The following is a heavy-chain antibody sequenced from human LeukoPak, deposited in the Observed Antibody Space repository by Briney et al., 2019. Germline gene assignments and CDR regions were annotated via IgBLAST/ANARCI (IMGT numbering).Heavy chain of an antibody. CDR3: ARDTDSRTNWFDP. D-gene: IGHD6-13*01. CDR2: INPNSGGT. J-gene: IGHJ5*02. Sequence: ASVKVSCKASGYTFTGYYMHWVRQAPGQGLEWMGWINPNSGGTNYARKFQGRVTMTRDTSISTAYMELSRLRSDDTAVYYCARDTDSRTNWFDPWGQGTLVTVSS. CDR1: GYTFTGYY. V-gene: IGHV1-2*02.